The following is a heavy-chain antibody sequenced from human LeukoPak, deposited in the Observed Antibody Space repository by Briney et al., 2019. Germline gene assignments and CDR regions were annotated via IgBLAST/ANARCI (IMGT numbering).Heavy chain of an antibody. CDR2: IYYSGST. V-gene: IGHV4-31*03. Sequence: SQTLSLTCTVSGGSISSGGYYWSWIRQHPGKGLEWIGYIYYSGSTYYNPSLKSRVTISVDTSKNQFSLKLSSVTAADTAVYYCARLVSSSGDGGPGAFDIWGQGTMVTVSS. D-gene: IGHD6-13*01. CDR3: ARLVSSSGDGGPGAFDI. J-gene: IGHJ3*02. CDR1: GGSISSGGYY.